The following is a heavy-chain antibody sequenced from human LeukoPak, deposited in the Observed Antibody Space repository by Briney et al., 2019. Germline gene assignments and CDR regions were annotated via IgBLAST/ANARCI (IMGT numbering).Heavy chain of an antibody. CDR3: ARAVGWELHNWFDP. J-gene: IGHJ5*02. CDR2: IYYSGST. V-gene: IGHV4-59*01. Sequence: SETLSLTCTVSGGSISSYYWSWIRQPPGKGLEWIGYIYYSGSTNYNPSHKSRVTISVDTSKNQFSLKLSSVTAADTAVYYCARAVGWELHNWFDPWGQGTLVTVSS. CDR1: GGSISSYY. D-gene: IGHD1-26*01.